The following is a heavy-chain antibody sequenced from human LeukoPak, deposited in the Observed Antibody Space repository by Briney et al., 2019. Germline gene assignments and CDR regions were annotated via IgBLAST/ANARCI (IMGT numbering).Heavy chain of an antibody. V-gene: IGHV3-20*04. D-gene: IGHD6-19*01. CDR3: ARGHNSSGWRDAFDI. CDR1: GFTFDDYG. CDR2: INWNGGST. J-gene: IGHJ3*02. Sequence: GGSLRLSCAASGFTFDDYGMSWVRQAPGKGLEWVSGINWNGGSTGYADSVKGRFTISRDNAKNSLYLQMNSLRAEDTALYYCARGHNSSGWRDAFDIWGQGTMVTVSS.